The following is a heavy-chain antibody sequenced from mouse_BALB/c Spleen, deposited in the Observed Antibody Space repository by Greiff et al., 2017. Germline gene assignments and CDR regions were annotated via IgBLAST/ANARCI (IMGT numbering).Heavy chain of an antibody. J-gene: IGHJ3*01. CDR2: IDPANGNT. Sequence: EVQRVESGAELVKPGASVKLSCTASGFNIKDTYMHWVKQRPEQGLEWIGRIDPANGNTKYDPKFQGKATITADTSSNTAYLQLSSLTSEDTAVYYCARWAVYWGEGTLVTVSA. D-gene: IGHD3-3*01. CDR3: ARWAVY. CDR1: GFNIKDTY. V-gene: IGHV14-3*02.